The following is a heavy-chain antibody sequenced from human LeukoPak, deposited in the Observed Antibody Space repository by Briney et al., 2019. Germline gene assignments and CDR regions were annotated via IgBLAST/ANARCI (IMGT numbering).Heavy chain of an antibody. CDR3: ARDLTFGVVRGVTNGMDV. CDR1: GFTFSSYA. Sequence: GGSLRLSCAASGFTFSSYAMLWVRQAPGKGLEWVTLISFDGSNKYYADSVKGRFTISRDNSKNTLYLQMNSLRAEDTAVYYCARDLTFGVVRGVTNGMDVWGQGTTVTVSS. J-gene: IGHJ6*02. D-gene: IGHD3-10*01. CDR2: ISFDGSNK. V-gene: IGHV3-30-3*01.